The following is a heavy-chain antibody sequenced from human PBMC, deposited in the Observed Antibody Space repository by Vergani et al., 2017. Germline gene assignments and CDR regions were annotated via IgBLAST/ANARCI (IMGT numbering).Heavy chain of an antibody. CDR2: IYYSGNT. Sequence: QLQLQESGPGLVTPSQTLPLTCSVSGASINSGGYYWSWIRQSPGGGLEWIGYIYYSGNTYYNPSFKSRVIISVDTSKNQIYLDLNSVTAADTAVYYCARAYGRYDWFDYWGQRTLVTVSS. V-gene: IGHV4-31*03. D-gene: IGHD1-20*01. CDR1: GASINSGGYY. CDR3: ARAYGRYDWFDY. J-gene: IGHJ4*01.